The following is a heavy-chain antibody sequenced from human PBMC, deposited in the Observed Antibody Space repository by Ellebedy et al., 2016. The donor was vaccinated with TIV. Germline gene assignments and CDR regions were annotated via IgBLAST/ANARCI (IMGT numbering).Heavy chain of an antibody. CDR2: IKPDGSDK. CDR3: ARGRGLGD. J-gene: IGHJ4*02. CDR1: GFTGVSGFTFSSQY. Sequence: GGSLRLXCAASGFTGVSGFTFSSQYMTWVRQAPGKGLEWVANIKPDGSDKDYVDSVKGRFTISRDNSKNSLYLQMNSLRAEDTAVYYCARGRGLGDWGQGTLVTVSS. V-gene: IGHV3-7*01.